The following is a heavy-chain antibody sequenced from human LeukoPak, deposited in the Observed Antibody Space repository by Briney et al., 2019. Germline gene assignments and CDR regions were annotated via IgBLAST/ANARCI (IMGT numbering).Heavy chain of an antibody. J-gene: IGHJ3*01. D-gene: IGHD3-22*01. CDR1: GYTFSAYY. Sequence: ASVRVSCKSSGYTFSAYYMQRVRQAPGQGLEWMGWINPSNGDTNSTEKFQGRLTMTRDTSISTAYLELRSLNFDDTAVYYCARERYFDSSGAHRGHAFDVWGQGTTVIVS. CDR2: INPSNGDT. CDR3: ARERYFDSSGAHRGHAFDV. V-gene: IGHV1-2*02.